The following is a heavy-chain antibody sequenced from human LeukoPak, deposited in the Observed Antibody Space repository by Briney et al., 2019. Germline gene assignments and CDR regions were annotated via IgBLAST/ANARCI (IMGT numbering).Heavy chain of an antibody. CDR1: GFTFSSYW. V-gene: IGHV3-74*01. CDR3: ARWIAVAGTMVFDY. Sequence: PGGSLRLSCAASGFTFSSYWMHWVRQAPGKGLVWVSRINSDGSSTSYADSVKGRFTISGDNAKNTLYLQMTSLRAEDTAVYYCARWIAVAGTMVFDYWGQGTLVTVSS. CDR2: INSDGSST. D-gene: IGHD6-19*01. J-gene: IGHJ4*02.